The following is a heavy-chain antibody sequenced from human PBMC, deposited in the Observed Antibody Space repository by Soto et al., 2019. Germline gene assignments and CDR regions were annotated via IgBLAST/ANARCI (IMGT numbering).Heavy chain of an antibody. V-gene: IGHV1-2*02. J-gene: IGHJ4*02. D-gene: IGHD1-1*01. CDR2: INPGSGVT. CDR3: ARVAGHKNARFDT. Sequence: ASVKVSCKASGYSFTKYRMHWVRQAPGRGLEWMGWINPGSGVTNQAQKFQGRVTMTRDTSITTTYMELNSLTSDDTAVYYCARVAGHKNARFDTWGQGALVTVSS. CDR1: GYSFTKYR.